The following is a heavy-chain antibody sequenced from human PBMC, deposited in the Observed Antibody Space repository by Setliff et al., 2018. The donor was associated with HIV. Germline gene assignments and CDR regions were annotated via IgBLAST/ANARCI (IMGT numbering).Heavy chain of an antibody. CDR3: ARPYYITEAFDI. V-gene: IGHV3-30*04. J-gene: IGHJ3*02. CDR1: GFTFNSYG. D-gene: IGHD3-10*01. Sequence: PGGSLRLSCAASGFTFNSYGLHWVRQAPGKGLEWVAVISYDGDQEYYADSVKGRFTISRDNSKNTLYLQMSSLKAADTAVYYCARPYYITEAFDIWGQGTMVTVSS. CDR2: ISYDGDQE.